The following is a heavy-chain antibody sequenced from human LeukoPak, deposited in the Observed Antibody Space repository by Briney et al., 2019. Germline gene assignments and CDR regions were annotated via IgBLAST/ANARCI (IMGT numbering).Heavy chain of an antibody. D-gene: IGHD3-22*01. CDR2: IIPIFGTA. V-gene: IGHV1-69*13. Sequence: ASVTVSFKASGGTFINYAISWVRQAPGQGLEWMGGIIPIFGTANYAQKFQGRVTITADESTSTAYMELSSLRSEDTAVYYCARGYYDSSGYFDYWGQGTLVTVSS. CDR3: ARGYYDSSGYFDY. J-gene: IGHJ4*02. CDR1: GGTFINYA.